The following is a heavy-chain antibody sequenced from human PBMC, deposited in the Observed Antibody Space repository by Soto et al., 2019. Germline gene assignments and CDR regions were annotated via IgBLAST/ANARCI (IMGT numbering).Heavy chain of an antibody. D-gene: IGHD3-3*01. CDR2: IYYSGST. V-gene: IGHV4-31*03. J-gene: IGHJ4*02. CDR1: GGSINSAGYY. Sequence: QVQLQESGPGLVKPSQTLSLTCTVSGGSINSAGYYWSWLRQHPGQGLEWIGNIYYSGSTNYNPSLKSRVSLSIDTSKNLFSLNLSSVTAADTAVYYCARVQTIFGIITVFDYWGQGTLVTVSS. CDR3: ARVQTIFGIITVFDY.